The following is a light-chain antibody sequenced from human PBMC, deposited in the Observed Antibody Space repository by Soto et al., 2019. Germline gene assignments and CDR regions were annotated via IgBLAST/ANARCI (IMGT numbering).Light chain of an antibody. CDR1: QSVSSY. J-gene: IGKJ1*01. CDR3: QQYEDSPVT. CDR2: DAS. V-gene: IGKV3-20*01. Sequence: EIVMTQSPGTLSLSPGERATLSCRASQSVSSYLARYQQKPGQAPRLLISDASDRATGIPDRFSGSGSGTDFTLTISRLVPEDFAVYYCQQYEDSPVTFGQGTKVDIK.